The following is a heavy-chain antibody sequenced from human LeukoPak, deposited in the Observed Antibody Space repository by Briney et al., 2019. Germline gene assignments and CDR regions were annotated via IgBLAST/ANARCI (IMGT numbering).Heavy chain of an antibody. V-gene: IGHV4-39*01. CDR1: GGSISSSSYY. CDR3: ARHWSSGWYNDAFDI. CDR2: IYYSGST. J-gene: IGHJ3*02. Sequence: SETLSLTCTVSGGSISSSSYYWGWIRQPPGKGLEWIGSIYYSGSTYYNPSLKSRVTISVDTSKNQFSLKLSSVTAADTAVYYCARHWSSGWYNDAFDIRGQGTMVTVSS. D-gene: IGHD6-19*01.